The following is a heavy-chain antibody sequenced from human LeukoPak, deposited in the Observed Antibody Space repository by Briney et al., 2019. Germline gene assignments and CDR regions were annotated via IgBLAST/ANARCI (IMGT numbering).Heavy chain of an antibody. D-gene: IGHD3-22*01. V-gene: IGHV3-15*07. CDR3: ATDFYDST. CDR1: GFTFTDAW. CDR2: IRSNSDGGTI. Sequence: PGGSLRLSCATSGFTFTDAWMNWVRQAPGKGLEWVGRIRSNSDGGTIDYAAPVKGRFTLSRDDSKNTLYLQMNSLQTEDTAVYYCATDFYDSTWGQGTLVTVSS. J-gene: IGHJ5*02.